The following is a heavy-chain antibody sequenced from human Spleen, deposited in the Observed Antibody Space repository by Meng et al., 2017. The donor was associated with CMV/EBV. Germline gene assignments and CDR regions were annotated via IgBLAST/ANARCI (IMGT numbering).Heavy chain of an antibody. D-gene: IGHD1-26*01. CDR3: VRDRLWAFEN. V-gene: IGHV3-33*01. CDR2: IWYDGSNK. CDR1: GFTINHYA. Sequence: GESLKISCAASGFTINHYAMHWVRQAPGKGLEWVALIWYDGSNKYYGDSVKGRFTISRDISKNTLYLQMNSLRAEDTAVYYCVRDRLWAFENWGQGTPVTVSS. J-gene: IGHJ4*02.